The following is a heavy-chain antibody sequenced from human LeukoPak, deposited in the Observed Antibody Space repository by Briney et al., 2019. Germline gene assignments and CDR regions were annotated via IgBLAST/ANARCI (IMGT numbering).Heavy chain of an antibody. CDR3: ARDLGQYYDTSDNWFDP. CDR2: ILYDGSNK. Sequence: WSLRLSCAASGFTLSSYAMHWVRQAPGKGLEWVAVILYDGSNKYYADSVKGRFTISGDNSKNTLYLQMNSLRAEDTAVYYCARDLGQYYDTSDNWFDPWGQGTLVTVSS. V-gene: IGHV3-30*04. CDR1: GFTLSSYA. J-gene: IGHJ5*02. D-gene: IGHD3-22*01.